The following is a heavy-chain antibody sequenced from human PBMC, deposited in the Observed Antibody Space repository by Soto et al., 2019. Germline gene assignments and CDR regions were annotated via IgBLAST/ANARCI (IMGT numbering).Heavy chain of an antibody. V-gene: IGHV4-59*01. CDR2: IYYTGST. D-gene: IGHD7-27*01. Sequence: XETLSLTCTVSGAPISAFDWSWIRQAPGKRLEWIGHIYYTGSTNYNPSLNSRVTISLDTSKNQFSLRLNSVTAADTAVYYCASHRDRYTGVSFERWGQGTMVTVSS. CDR3: ASHRDRYTGVSFER. J-gene: IGHJ5*02. CDR1: GAPISAFD.